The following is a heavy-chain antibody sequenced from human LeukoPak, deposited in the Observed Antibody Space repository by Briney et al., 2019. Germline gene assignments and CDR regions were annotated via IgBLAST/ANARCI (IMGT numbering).Heavy chain of an antibody. V-gene: IGHV3-33*01. CDR2: IWYDGSNK. Sequence: GGSLRLSCAASGFAFSSYGMHWVRQAPGKGLEWVAVIWYDGSNKYYADSVKGRFTISRDNSKNTLYLQMNSLRAEDTAVYYCARDHHSSGYSFDYWGQGTLVTVSS. J-gene: IGHJ4*02. CDR1: GFAFSSYG. CDR3: ARDHHSSGYSFDY. D-gene: IGHD3-22*01.